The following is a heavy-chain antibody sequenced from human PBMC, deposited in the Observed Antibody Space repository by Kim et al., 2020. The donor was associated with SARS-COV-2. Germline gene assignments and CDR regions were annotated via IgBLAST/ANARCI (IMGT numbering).Heavy chain of an antibody. V-gene: IGHV3-30*18. CDR1: GFTFSSYG. CDR3: AKDQESVAATPLDY. Sequence: GGSLRLSCAASGFTFSSYGMHWVRQAPGKGLEWVAVISYDGSNKYYADSVKGRFTISRDNSKNTLYLQMNSLRAEDTAVYYCAKDQESVAATPLDYWGQGTLVTVSS. D-gene: IGHD2-15*01. J-gene: IGHJ4*02. CDR2: ISYDGSNK.